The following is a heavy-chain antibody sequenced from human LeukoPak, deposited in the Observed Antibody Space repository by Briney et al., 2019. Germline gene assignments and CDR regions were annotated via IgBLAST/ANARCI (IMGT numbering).Heavy chain of an antibody. CDR3: ARDMSAWASNNWFDP. J-gene: IGHJ5*02. V-gene: IGHV3-11*01. D-gene: IGHD3-16*01. CDR1: GFTFSNFW. Sequence: GGSLRLSCAASGFTFSNFWMHWVRQAPGKGLEWVSYISSSGSTVYYVDSVRGRFTISRDNAKNSLYLQMNSLRAEDTAIYFCARDMSAWASNNWFDPWGQGTLVTVSS. CDR2: ISSSGSTV.